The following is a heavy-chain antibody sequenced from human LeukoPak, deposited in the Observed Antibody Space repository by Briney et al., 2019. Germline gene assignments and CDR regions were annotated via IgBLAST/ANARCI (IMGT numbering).Heavy chain of an antibody. CDR1: GFTFSSYG. J-gene: IGHJ4*02. V-gene: IGHV3-33*01. Sequence: GGSLRLSCAASGFTFSSYGMHWVRQAPGKGLEWVAVIWYDGSNKYYADSVKGRFTISRDNSKNTLYLQMNSLRAEDTAVYYCARYYYDSSGYYYNPFSYFDYWGQGTLVTVSS. CDR2: IWYDGSNK. D-gene: IGHD3-22*01. CDR3: ARYYYDSSGYYYNPFSYFDY.